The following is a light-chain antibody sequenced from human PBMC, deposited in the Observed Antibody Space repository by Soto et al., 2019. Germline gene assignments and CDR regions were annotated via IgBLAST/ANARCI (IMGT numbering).Light chain of an antibody. CDR2: DAS. CDR1: QSITNW. V-gene: IGKV1-5*01. CDR3: QQYNSYST. Sequence: DIQMTQSPSTLSASVGDRVTITCRASQSITNWLAWYQLKPGKAPKVLISDASSLESGVPSRFSGSGSGTEFTLTSSSLQPDDFATYYCQQYNSYSTFGQGTKVEIK. J-gene: IGKJ1*01.